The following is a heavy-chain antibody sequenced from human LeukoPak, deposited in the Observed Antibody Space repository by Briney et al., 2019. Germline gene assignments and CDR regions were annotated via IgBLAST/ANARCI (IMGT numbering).Heavy chain of an antibody. J-gene: IGHJ4*02. CDR1: GGSFSGYY. Sequence: PSETLSLTCAVYGGSFSGYYWSWIRQPPGKGLEWIGEINHSRSTNYNPSLKSRVTISVDTSKNQFSLKLSSVTAADTAVYYCARGRHYDSSGYYPLDFDYWGQGTLVTVSS. V-gene: IGHV4-34*01. CDR2: INHSRST. CDR3: ARGRHYDSSGYYPLDFDY. D-gene: IGHD3-22*01.